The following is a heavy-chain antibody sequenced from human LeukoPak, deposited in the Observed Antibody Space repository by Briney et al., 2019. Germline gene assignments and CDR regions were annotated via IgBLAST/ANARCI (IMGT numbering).Heavy chain of an antibody. J-gene: IGHJ4*02. V-gene: IGHV1-18*01. D-gene: IGHD3-3*01. CDR3: ARDRVTIWSGYQNFDY. Sequence: SVKVSCKASGYTFTSYGINLVRQAPGQGLEWMGWVSPYNGNTNYAQKLQGRVTMTTDTSTSTAYMELRSLRSDDTAVYYCARDRVTIWSGYQNFDYWGQGTLVTVSS. CDR2: VSPYNGNT. CDR1: GYTFTSYG.